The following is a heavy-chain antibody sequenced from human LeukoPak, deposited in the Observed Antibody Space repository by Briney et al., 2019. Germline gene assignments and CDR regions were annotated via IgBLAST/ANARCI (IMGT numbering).Heavy chain of an antibody. CDR3: ARDAHRRGYSYGYDY. V-gene: IGHV4-59*01. J-gene: IGHJ4*02. Sequence: PSETLSLTCTVSGGSISSYYWSWIRQPPGKGLEWIGYIYYSGSTNYNPSLKSRVTISVDTSKIQFSLKLSSVTAADTAVYYCARDAHRRGYSYGYDYWGQGTLVTVSS. D-gene: IGHD5-18*01. CDR2: IYYSGST. CDR1: GGSISSYY.